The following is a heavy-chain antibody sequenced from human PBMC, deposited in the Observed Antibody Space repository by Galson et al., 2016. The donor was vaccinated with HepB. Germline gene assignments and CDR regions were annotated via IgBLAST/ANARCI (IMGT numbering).Heavy chain of an antibody. J-gene: IGHJ6*02. CDR2: IRSSSSTI. CDR1: GFTFSSYS. D-gene: IGHD3-3*01. CDR3: ARGRVSGDFWSGYYAGIGMDV. Sequence: SLRLSCAASGFTFSSYSMNWVRQAPGKGLEWVSYIRSSSSTIYYADSVKGRFTISRDNAKNSLYLQSNSLRDEETAVYYCARGRVSGDFWSGYYAGIGMDVWGQGTTVTVSS. V-gene: IGHV3-48*02.